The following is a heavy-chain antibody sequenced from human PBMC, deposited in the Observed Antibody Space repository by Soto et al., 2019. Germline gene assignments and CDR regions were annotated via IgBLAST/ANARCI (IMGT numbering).Heavy chain of an antibody. J-gene: IGHJ4*02. Sequence: QVQLQESGPGLVKPSETLSLTCSVSGVSVSSGWFYWAWIRQPPGKGLEWIGFGSNSGTTNYKPSLKSRGTISVDTSRSQSSLKVNSLTAADTAVYYCARGATGTQYDYWGQGTQVTVSS. CDR2: GSNSGTT. V-gene: IGHV4-61*01. CDR1: GVSVSSGWFY. D-gene: IGHD3-10*01. CDR3: ARGATGTQYDY.